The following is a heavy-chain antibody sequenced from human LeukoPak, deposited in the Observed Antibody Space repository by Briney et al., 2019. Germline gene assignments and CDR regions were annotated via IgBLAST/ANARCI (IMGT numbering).Heavy chain of an antibody. V-gene: IGHV5-51*01. D-gene: IGHD6-19*01. CDR2: INPGDSDT. CDR3: ARREGSDWTFDY. J-gene: IGHJ4*02. CDR1: GYSFTSYW. Sequence: GESLKISCKGSGYSFTSYWIGWVRQMPGKGLEWMGIINPGDSDTRYSPSFQGQVTISADKSIRAAYLQWGSLKASDTAMYYCARREGSDWTFDYWGQGPLVTVPS.